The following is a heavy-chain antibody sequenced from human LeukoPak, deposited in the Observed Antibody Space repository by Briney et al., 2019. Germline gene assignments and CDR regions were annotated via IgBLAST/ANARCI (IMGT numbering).Heavy chain of an antibody. Sequence: GASVKVSCKASGYTFTSYAMNWVRQAPGQGLEWMGWINTNTGNPTYAQGFTGRFVFSLDTSVSTAYLQISSLKAEDTAVYYCARYYYDSGGDYYYGMDVWGQGTTVTVSS. V-gene: IGHV7-4-1*02. CDR2: INTNTGNP. CDR3: ARYYYDSGGDYYYGMDV. D-gene: IGHD3-22*01. CDR1: GYTFTSYA. J-gene: IGHJ6*02.